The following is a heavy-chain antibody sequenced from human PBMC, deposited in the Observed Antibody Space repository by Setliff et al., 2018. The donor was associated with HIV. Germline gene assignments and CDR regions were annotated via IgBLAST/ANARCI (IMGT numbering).Heavy chain of an antibody. CDR2: IYTSGNT. D-gene: IGHD5-18*01. CDR3: ARRHTAFDP. CDR1: GDSISSGSYY. Sequence: PSETLSLTCSVSGDSISSGSYYWSWIRLPAGKGLEWIGHIYTSGNTNHNPSLKSRVTISVDTSRNQFSLKLTSVTAADTAMYYCARRHTAFDPWGQGTLVTVSS. V-gene: IGHV4-61*09. J-gene: IGHJ5*02.